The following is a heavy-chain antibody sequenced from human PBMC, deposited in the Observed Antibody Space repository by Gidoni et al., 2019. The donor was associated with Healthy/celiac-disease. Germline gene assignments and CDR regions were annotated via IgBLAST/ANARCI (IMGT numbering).Heavy chain of an antibody. J-gene: IGHJ4*02. CDR3: AKATDYYDSSGYYPVVVDY. CDR2: ISGSGGST. D-gene: IGHD3-22*01. Sequence: EVQLLESGGGLVQPGGSLRLSCAASGFTFSSYAMSWVRQAPGKGLEWVSAISGSGGSTYYADSVKGRFTISRDNSKNTLYLQMNSLRAEDTAVYYCAKATDYYDSSGYYPVVVDYWGQGTLVTVSS. CDR1: GFTFSSYA. V-gene: IGHV3-23*01.